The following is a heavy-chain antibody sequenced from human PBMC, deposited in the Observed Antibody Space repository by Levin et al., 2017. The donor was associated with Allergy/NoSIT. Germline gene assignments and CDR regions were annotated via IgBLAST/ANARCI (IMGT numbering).Heavy chain of an antibody. CDR1: GGSFSGYY. Sequence: KAGGSLRLSCAVYGGSFSGYYWSWIRQPPGKGLEWIGEINHSGSTNYNPSLKSRVTISVDTSKNQFSLKLSSVTAADTAVYYCARGPIAARWRGKNPRAGMDVWGQGTTVTVSS. CDR2: INHSGST. J-gene: IGHJ6*02. V-gene: IGHV4-34*01. D-gene: IGHD6-6*01. CDR3: ARGPIAARWRGKNPRAGMDV.